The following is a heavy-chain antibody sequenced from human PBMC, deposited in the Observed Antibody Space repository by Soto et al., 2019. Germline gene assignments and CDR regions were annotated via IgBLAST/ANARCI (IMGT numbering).Heavy chain of an antibody. CDR1: GGTFSSDA. J-gene: IGHJ6*02. V-gene: IGHV1-69*13. Sequence: SVKVSCKASGGTFSSDAISWVRQAPGQGLEWMGGIIPIFGTANYAQKFQGRVTITADESTSTAYIELSSLRSEDTAVYYCAIGVMYYDFLSGQPRGSYYYCMDFWGQGTTVTVSS. D-gene: IGHD3-3*01. CDR3: AIGVMYYDFLSGQPRGSYYYCMDF. CDR2: IIPIFGTA.